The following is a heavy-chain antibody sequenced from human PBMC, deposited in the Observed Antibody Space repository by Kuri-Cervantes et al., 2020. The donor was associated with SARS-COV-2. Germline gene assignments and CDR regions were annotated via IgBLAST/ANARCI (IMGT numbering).Heavy chain of an antibody. J-gene: IGHJ6*03. CDR1: GFLFSASA. Sequence: GGSLRLSCEVSGFLFSASAIHWVRQGSGKGLEWVGRVRGKANNYATAYAASVKGRFTISRDDSKNMAYLQMNSLKTEDTAVYYCTTDLPITIFGVVYYYYYMDVWGKGTTVTVSS. V-gene: IGHV3-73*01. D-gene: IGHD3-3*01. CDR2: VRGKANNYAT. CDR3: TTDLPITIFGVVYYYYYMDV.